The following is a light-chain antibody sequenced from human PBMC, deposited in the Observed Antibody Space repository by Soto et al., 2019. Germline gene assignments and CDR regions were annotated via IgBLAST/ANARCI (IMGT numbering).Light chain of an antibody. CDR1: SSNIGSNY. Sequence: QAVVTQPPSASGTPGQRVTISCSGSSSNIGSNYVYWYQQLPGTAPKLLIYSNNQRPSGVPDRFSGSKSGTSASLAISGLRSEDEADYYCAAWDDSLSGYVFGTGTNSPS. J-gene: IGLJ1*01. CDR3: AAWDDSLSGYV. CDR2: SNN. V-gene: IGLV1-47*02.